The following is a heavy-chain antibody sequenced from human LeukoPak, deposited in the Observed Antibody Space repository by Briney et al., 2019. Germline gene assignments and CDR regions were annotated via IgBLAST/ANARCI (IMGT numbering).Heavy chain of an antibody. D-gene: IGHD3-22*01. V-gene: IGHV3-30*18. CDR3: AKDARIYYYDSSGYYEGRYYFDY. J-gene: IGHJ4*01. Sequence: PGGSLRLSCAASGFTFSSYGMHWVRQAPGKGLEWVAVISYDGSNKYYADSVKGRFTISRDNSKNTLYLQMNSLRAEDTAVYYCAKDARIYYYDSSGYYEGRYYFDYWGQAPWSLSPQ. CDR1: GFTFSSYG. CDR2: ISYDGSNK.